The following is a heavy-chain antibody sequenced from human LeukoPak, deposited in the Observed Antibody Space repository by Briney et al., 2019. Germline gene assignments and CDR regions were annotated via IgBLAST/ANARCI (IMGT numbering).Heavy chain of an antibody. J-gene: IGHJ4*02. CDR1: GFTFTNYA. V-gene: IGHV3-23*01. D-gene: IGHD6-19*01. CDR2: ISGSGGTT. CDR3: AKDREQWLTGDSDS. Sequence: PGGSLRLSCAASGFTFTNYAMSWVRQAPGKGLEWVSGISGSGGTTYYADSVKGRFTISRDNSKNTLFLQMNTLRAEDTAIYYCAKDREQWLTGDSDSWGQGALVTVSS.